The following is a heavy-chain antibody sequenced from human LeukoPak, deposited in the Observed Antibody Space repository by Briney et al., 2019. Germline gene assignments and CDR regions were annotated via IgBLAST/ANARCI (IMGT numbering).Heavy chain of an antibody. V-gene: IGHV3-33*01. D-gene: IGHD2-2*02. Sequence: GGSLRLSCAASGFTFSSYGMHWVRQAPGKGLEWVAVIWYDGSNKYYADSVKGRFTISRDNSKNTPYLQMNSLRAEDTAVYYCARDFLCSSTSCYNNLLDYWGQGTLVTVSS. CDR1: GFTFSSYG. CDR2: IWYDGSNK. J-gene: IGHJ4*02. CDR3: ARDFLCSSTSCYNNLLDY.